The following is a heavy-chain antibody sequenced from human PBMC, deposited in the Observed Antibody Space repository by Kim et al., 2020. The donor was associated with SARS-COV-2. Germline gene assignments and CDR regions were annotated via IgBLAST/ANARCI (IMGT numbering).Heavy chain of an antibody. CDR1: GYSFATYV. Sequence: ASVKVSCKASGYSFATYVMHWVRQAPGQRLAWMGWIHTGNGNTKYSQNFQGRVTITWDTSASTAYMDLSSLRSEDTAVYFCARGMIRGGLDVWGQGTTVTVSS. CDR3: ARGMIRGGLDV. CDR2: IHTGNGNT. V-gene: IGHV1-3*04. J-gene: IGHJ6*02. D-gene: IGHD3-10*01.